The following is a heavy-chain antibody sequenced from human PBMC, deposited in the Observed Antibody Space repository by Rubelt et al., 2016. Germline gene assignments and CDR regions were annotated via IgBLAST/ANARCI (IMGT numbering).Heavy chain of an antibody. CDR1: GGTFGSDA. Sequence: QVQLVQSGAEVRKPGSSVKVSCKTSGGTFGSDAISWVRQAPGQGLEWMGGIIPLFGTTNYAQKFRGRVTLTADESTSTAYMELSSLRSEDTAVYYCAGGIVVVPAARVITPYYFDYWGQGTLVTVSS. V-gene: IGHV1-69*01. CDR2: IIPLFGTT. CDR3: AGGIVVVPAARVITPYYFDY. J-gene: IGHJ4*02. D-gene: IGHD2-2*01.